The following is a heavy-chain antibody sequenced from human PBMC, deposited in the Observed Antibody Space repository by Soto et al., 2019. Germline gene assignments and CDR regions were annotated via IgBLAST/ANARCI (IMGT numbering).Heavy chain of an antibody. Sequence: QVQLVQSGAEVKKPGSSVKVSCKASGGTFSSYAISWVRQAPGQGLEWMGVIIPIFGTANYAQKFQGRVTITADESTRTAYMEMRSLRSGDTAVYYCARESRYCSGGSCSFLTCIDYWGQGTLVTVSS. CDR2: IIPIFGTA. CDR3: ARESRYCSGGSCSFLTCIDY. J-gene: IGHJ4*02. CDR1: GGTFSSYA. D-gene: IGHD2-15*01. V-gene: IGHV1-69*12.